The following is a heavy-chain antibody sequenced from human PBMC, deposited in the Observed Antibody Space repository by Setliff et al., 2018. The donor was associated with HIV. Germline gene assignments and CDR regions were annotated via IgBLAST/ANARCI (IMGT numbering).Heavy chain of an antibody. D-gene: IGHD6-19*01. CDR2: IHTSGST. J-gene: IGHJ5*02. Sequence: SETLSLTCAVSGYSISSGSYYWSWIRQPAGKGLEWIGHIHTSGSTKYNPSLKSRVTISVDTSKNQFSLKLSSLTAADTAVYYCARGRTQWPNYNYFDPWGLGTLVTVSS. V-gene: IGHV4-61*09. CDR3: ARGRTQWPNYNYFDP. CDR1: GYSISSGSYY.